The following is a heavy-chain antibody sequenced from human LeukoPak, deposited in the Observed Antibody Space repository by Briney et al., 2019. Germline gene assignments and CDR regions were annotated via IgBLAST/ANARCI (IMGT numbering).Heavy chain of an antibody. CDR2: ISSSATHI. CDR1: GFTFSNYD. CDR3: GRDVGP. V-gene: IGHV3-21*04. Sequence: GGSLRLSCVVSGFTFSNYDMNWVRQAPGKGLEWVSYISSSATHIYYANSVKGRFTISRDSSKNTMYLQMNSLRVEDTAMYYCGRDVGPWGQGTLVTVSS. J-gene: IGHJ5*02.